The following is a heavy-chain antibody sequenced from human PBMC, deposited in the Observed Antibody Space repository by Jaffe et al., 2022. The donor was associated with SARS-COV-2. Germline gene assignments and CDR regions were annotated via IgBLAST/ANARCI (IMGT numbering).Heavy chain of an antibody. Sequence: QVQLVESGGGVVQPGRSLRLSCAASGFTFSSYGMHWVRQAPGKGLEWVAVISYDGSNKYYADSVKGRFTISRDNSKNTLYLQMNSLRAEDTAVYYCAKPPTVTTDWYFDLWGRGTLVTVSS. D-gene: IGHD4-17*01. CDR2: ISYDGSNK. J-gene: IGHJ2*01. CDR1: GFTFSSYG. V-gene: IGHV3-30*18. CDR3: AKPPTVTTDWYFDL.